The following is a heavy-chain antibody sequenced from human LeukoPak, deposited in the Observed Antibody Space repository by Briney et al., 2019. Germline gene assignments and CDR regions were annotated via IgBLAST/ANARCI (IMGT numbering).Heavy chain of an antibody. CDR2: IYPGDSDT. V-gene: IGHV5-51*01. Sequence: GESLKISCKGSGYSFTSYWIGWVRQMTGKGLEWMGIIYPGDSDTRYSPSFQGQVTISADKSISTAYLQWSSLRASDTAMYYCARFPPLIAAAGDYYYYGMDVWGQGTTVTVSS. J-gene: IGHJ6*02. CDR1: GYSFTSYW. CDR3: ARFPPLIAAAGDYYYYGMDV. D-gene: IGHD6-13*01.